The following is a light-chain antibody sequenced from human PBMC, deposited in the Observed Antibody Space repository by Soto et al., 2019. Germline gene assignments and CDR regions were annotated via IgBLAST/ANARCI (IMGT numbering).Light chain of an antibody. CDR1: QSVNHY. J-gene: IGKJ1*01. V-gene: IGKV3-11*01. Sequence: EIVMTQSPATLSVSPWERATLSCRASQSVNHYLAWYQQKPGQAPMLLVYDVSNRATGIPARFSGGGSGTDFTLTISNLEPEDFAVYYCQQRSDWPWTFGQGTKVDI. CDR3: QQRSDWPWT. CDR2: DVS.